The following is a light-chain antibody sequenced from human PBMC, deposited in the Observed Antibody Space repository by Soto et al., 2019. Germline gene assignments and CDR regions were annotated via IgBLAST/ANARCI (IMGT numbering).Light chain of an antibody. CDR3: QQYNTWLWT. V-gene: IGKV3-15*01. CDR2: GAS. Sequence: EVVMTQSPATLSVSPGERATLSCRASQSVNANLAWYQQKPGQAPRLLIHGASNRATGIPARFSGSGFGTECIXXLXSXPSEDFAVYYCQQYNTWLWTFGQGTKVEI. J-gene: IGKJ1*01. CDR1: QSVNAN.